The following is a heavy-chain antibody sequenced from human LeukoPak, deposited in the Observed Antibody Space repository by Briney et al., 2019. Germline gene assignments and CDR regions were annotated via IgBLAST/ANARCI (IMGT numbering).Heavy chain of an antibody. CDR3: ARVEDYDILTGFDY. J-gene: IGHJ4*02. CDR1: GFTFSTYS. D-gene: IGHD3-9*01. V-gene: IGHV3-21*01. Sequence: GGSLRLSCAASGFTFSTYSMNWVRQAPGKGLEWVSSISSSSSYIYYVDSVKGRFTISRDNAKNSLYLQMNSLRAEDTAVYYCARVEDYDILTGFDYWGQGTLVTVSS. CDR2: ISSSSSYI.